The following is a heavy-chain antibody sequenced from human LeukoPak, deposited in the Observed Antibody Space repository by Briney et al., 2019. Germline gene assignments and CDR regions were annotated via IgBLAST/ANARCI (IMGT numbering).Heavy chain of an antibody. CDR1: GFTFSSYA. D-gene: IGHD2-2*01. CDR3: ARDLGTHCSSTSCPRGAFDY. Sequence: GGSLRLSCAASGFTFSSYAMHWVRQAPGKGLVWVAVISYDGSNKYYADSVKGRFTISRDNSKNTLYLQMNSLRAEDTAVYYCARDLGTHCSSTSCPRGAFDYWGQGTLVTVSS. J-gene: IGHJ4*02. V-gene: IGHV3-30*04. CDR2: ISYDGSNK.